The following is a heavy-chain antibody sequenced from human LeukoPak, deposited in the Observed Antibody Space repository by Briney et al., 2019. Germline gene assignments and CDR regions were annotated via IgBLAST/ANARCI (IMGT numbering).Heavy chain of an antibody. Sequence: GGSLRLSCAASGFTFNSYVMHWVRQAPGKGLEWAAVISYDGSNKYYADSVKGRFTISRDNSKNTVNLQINSLRAEDTAVYYCAKDYEAYCGGDCYSFFDYWGQGTLVTVSS. CDR2: ISYDGSNK. J-gene: IGHJ4*02. D-gene: IGHD2-21*02. V-gene: IGHV3-30*18. CDR3: AKDYEAYCGGDCYSFFDY. CDR1: GFTFNSYV.